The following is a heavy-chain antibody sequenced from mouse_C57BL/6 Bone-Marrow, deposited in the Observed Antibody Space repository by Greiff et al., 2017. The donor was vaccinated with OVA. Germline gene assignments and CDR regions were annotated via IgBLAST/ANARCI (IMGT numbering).Heavy chain of an antibody. CDR3: ARQAKNYYGSSYLDY. Sequence: EVHLVESGGGLVQPGGSLKLSCAASGFTFSDYYMYWVRQTPEKRLEWVAYISNGGGSTYYPDTVKGRFTISRDNAKNTLYLQMSRLKSEDTAMYYCARQAKNYYGSSYLDYWGQGTTLTVSS. CDR1: GFTFSDYY. D-gene: IGHD1-1*01. J-gene: IGHJ2*01. CDR2: ISNGGGST. V-gene: IGHV5-12*01.